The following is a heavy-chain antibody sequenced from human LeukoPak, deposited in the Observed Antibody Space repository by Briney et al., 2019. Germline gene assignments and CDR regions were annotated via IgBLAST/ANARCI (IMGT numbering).Heavy chain of an antibody. CDR1: GGSISSSSYY. J-gene: IGHJ5*02. CDR3: ASDEKYYCSSTSCYSWFDP. Sequence: SETLSLTCTVSGGSISSSSYYWGWIRQPPGKGLEWIGTIYYSGSTYYNPSLKSRVTISVDTSKNQFSLKLNSVTAADTAVYYCASDEKYYCSSTSCYSWFDPWGQGTLVTVSS. CDR2: IYYSGST. V-gene: IGHV4-39*01. D-gene: IGHD2-2*01.